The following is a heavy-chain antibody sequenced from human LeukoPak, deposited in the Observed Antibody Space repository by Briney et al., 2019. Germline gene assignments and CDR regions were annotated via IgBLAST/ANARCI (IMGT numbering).Heavy chain of an antibody. J-gene: IGHJ6*03. CDR3: ARVRPNYYYYMDV. Sequence: PSETLSLTCAVYGGSFSGYYWSWIRQPPGKGLEWIGEINHSGSTNYNPSLKSRVTISVDTSKNQFSLKLSSVTAADTAVYYCARVRPNYYYYMDVWGKGTTVTVPS. V-gene: IGHV4-34*01. CDR1: GGSFSGYY. CDR2: INHSGST.